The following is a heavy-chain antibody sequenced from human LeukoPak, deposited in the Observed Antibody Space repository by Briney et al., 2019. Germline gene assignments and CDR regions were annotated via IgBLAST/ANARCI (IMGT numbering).Heavy chain of an antibody. J-gene: IGHJ3*02. CDR1: GFTFSSYA. CDR3: VKDQARYCSSTSCYDAFDI. Sequence: GGSLRLSCSASGFTFSSYAMHWVRQAPGKGLEYVSAISSNGGSTYYADSVKGRFTISRDNSKNTLYLQMSSLRAEDTAVCYCVKDQARYCSSTSCYDAFDIRGQGTMVTVSS. D-gene: IGHD2-2*01. V-gene: IGHV3-64D*06. CDR2: ISSNGGST.